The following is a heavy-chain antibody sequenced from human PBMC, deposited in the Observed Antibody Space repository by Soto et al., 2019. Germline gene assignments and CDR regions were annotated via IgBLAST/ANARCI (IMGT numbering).Heavy chain of an antibody. CDR2: IIPYYNTL. D-gene: IGHD6-13*01. Sequence: QAQVVPPGAEVRKPGSSVKLSCTASEGTFNSYAIAWVRQAPGQGLEWMGGIIPYYNTLNYAQKFQDRVTLTADDSTNTVDMELSSLRSGDKAVYFCASGASLWYPYYFDSWAQGTLVTASS. V-gene: IGHV1-69*01. J-gene: IGHJ4*02. CDR1: EGTFNSYA. CDR3: ASGASLWYPYYFDS.